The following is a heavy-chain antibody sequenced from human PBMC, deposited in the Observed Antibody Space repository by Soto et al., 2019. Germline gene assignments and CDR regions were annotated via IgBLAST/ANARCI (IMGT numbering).Heavy chain of an antibody. J-gene: IGHJ6*02. CDR3: ASSLGSSSWYYYGMDV. Sequence: QVQLQESGPGLVKPSQTLSLTCTVSGGSISSGGYYWSWIRQHPGKGLEWIGYIYYSGRTYYNPSLKSRVTISVATSKNQLSLKLSSVPAADTAVYYCASSLGSSSWYYYGMDVWGQGTTVTVSS. CDR1: GGSISSGGYY. D-gene: IGHD6-13*01. V-gene: IGHV4-31*03. CDR2: IYYSGRT.